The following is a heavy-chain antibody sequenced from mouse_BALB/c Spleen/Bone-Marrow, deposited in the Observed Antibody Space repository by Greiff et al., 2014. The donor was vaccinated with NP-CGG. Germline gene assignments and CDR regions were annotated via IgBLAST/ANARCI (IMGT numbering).Heavy chain of an antibody. V-gene: IGHV14-3*02. CDR1: GFNIKDTY. Sequence: VQLQQSGAELVKPGASVKLSCTASGFNIKDTYMHWVKQRPEQGLEWIGRIDPANGNTKYDPKFQGKATITADTSSNTAYLQLSSLTSEDTAVYYCARLDLFAYWRQPTPVPVPA. CDR2: IDPANGNT. CDR3: ARLDLFAY. J-gene: IGHJ3*01.